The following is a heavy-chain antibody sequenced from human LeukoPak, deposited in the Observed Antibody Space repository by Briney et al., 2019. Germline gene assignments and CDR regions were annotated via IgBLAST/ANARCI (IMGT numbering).Heavy chain of an antibody. CDR3: AKASWEGVTTTYFDY. D-gene: IGHD1-26*01. CDR2: ISGSGGST. CDR1: GSTFSSYA. Sequence: GGSLRLSCAASGSTFSSYAMSWVRQAPGKGLEWVSAISGSGGSTYYADSVKGRFTISRDNSKNTLYLQMNSLRAEDTAVYYCAKASWEGVTTTYFDYWGQGTLVPVSS. J-gene: IGHJ4*02. V-gene: IGHV3-23*01.